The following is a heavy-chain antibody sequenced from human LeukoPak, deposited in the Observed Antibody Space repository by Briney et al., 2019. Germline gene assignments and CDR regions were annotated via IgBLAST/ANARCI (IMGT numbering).Heavy chain of an antibody. CDR1: GGSISSSNW. D-gene: IGHD1-1*01. Sequence: PSETLSLTCAVSGGSISSSNWWSWVRQPPGKGLEWIGEIYHSGSTNYNPSLKSRVTISVDTSKNQFSLKLSSVTAADTAVYYCARGDRTYNWFDPWGQGTLVTVSS. CDR2: IYHSGST. CDR3: ARGDRTYNWFDP. J-gene: IGHJ5*02. V-gene: IGHV4-4*02.